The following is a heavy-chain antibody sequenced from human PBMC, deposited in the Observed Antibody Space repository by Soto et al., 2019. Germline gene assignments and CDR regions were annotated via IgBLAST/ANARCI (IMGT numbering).Heavy chain of an antibody. V-gene: IGHV1-18*01. CDR2: ISAYNGNT. CDR1: GYTFTSYG. J-gene: IGHJ4*02. CDR3: AREFKYYYDSSGYYYFDY. D-gene: IGHD3-22*01. Sequence: AASVKVSWKAAGYTFTSYGISWGRQAPGQGLEWMGWISAYNGNTNYAQKLQGRVTMTTDTSTSTAYMEPRSLRSDDTAVYYCAREFKYYYDSSGYYYFDYWGQGTLVTVSS.